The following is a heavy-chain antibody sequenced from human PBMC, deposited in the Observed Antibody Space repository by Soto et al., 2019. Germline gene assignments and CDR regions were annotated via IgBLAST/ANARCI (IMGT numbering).Heavy chain of an antibody. D-gene: IGHD3-10*01. CDR3: ARELRFGEDYYGMDV. CDR1: GGSTSRVGYY. J-gene: IGHJ6*02. Sequence: PSETLSLTWTVSGGSTSRVGYYGGGIRQHPGKGLEWIGYIYYSGSTYYNPSLKSRVTISVDTSKNQFSLKLSSVTAADTAVYYCARELRFGEDYYGMDVWGQGTTITVS. CDR2: IYYSGST. V-gene: IGHV4-31*02.